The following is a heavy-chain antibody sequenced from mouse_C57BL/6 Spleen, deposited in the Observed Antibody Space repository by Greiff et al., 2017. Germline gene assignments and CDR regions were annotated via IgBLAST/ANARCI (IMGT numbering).Heavy chain of an antibody. CDR3: AKVGSIYYWYFYV. J-gene: IGHJ1*03. V-gene: IGHV2-3*01. Sequence: VQVVESGPGLVAPSQSLSITCTVSGFSLTSYGVSWVRQPPGKGLEWLGVIWGDGITNYHSALISRLSISKDNSTIQVFFKLNSLQTDDTATYSCAKVGSIYYWYFYVWGTGTTVTVSS. D-gene: IGHD1-1*01. CDR1: GFSLTSYG. CDR2: IWGDGIT.